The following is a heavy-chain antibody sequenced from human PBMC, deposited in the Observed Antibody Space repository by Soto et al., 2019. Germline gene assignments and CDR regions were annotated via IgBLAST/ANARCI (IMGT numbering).Heavy chain of an antibody. CDR1: GGSISSGGYY. CDR3: VGSFYDWFDP. Sequence: SETLSLTCTVSGGSISSGGYYWSWIRQHPGKGLEWIGYIYYSGSTYYNPSLKSRVTISVDTSKNQFSLKLRSVTAADTAVYYCVGSFYDWFDPWGQGTQVTV. CDR2: IYYSGST. J-gene: IGHJ5*02. D-gene: IGHD4-17*01. V-gene: IGHV4-31*03.